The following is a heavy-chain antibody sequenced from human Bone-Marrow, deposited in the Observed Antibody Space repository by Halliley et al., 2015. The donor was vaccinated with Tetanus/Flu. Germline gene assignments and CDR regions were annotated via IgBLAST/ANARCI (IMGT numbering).Heavy chain of an antibody. CDR2: MYYSGSM. D-gene: IGHD5-12*01. Sequence: GLVKPSETLSLTCTVSGGSVSSGSYYWSWVRQPPGKRLEWIGYMYYSGSMDYNPSLKSRVSISVDTSKSQFSLKMYSVTAADTAVYYCAKSLDKVDPASNDIWGQGTMVPVSS. V-gene: IGHV4-61*01. CDR1: GGSVSSGSYY. J-gene: IGHJ3*02. CDR3: AKSLDKVDPASNDI.